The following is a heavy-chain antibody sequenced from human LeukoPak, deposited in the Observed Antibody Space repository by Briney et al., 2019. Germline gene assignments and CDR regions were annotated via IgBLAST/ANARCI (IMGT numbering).Heavy chain of an antibody. J-gene: IGHJ6*02. CDR1: GGTFSSYA. CDR3: ARGGGYCSSTSCYVYYYYGMDV. V-gene: IGHV1-69*13. Sequence: ASVKVSCKASGGTFSSYAISWVRQAPGQGLEWMGGIIPIFGTANYAQKFQGRVTITADESTSTAYMELSSLRSEDTAVYYCARGGGYCSSTSCYVYYYYGMDVWGQGTTVTVSS. D-gene: IGHD2-2*03. CDR2: IIPIFGTA.